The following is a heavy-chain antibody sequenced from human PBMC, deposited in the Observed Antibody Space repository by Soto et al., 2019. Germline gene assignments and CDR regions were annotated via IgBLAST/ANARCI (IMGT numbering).Heavy chain of an antibody. V-gene: IGHV4-59*01. CDR1: GDSIRSYY. D-gene: IGHD2-15*01. CDR2: ISYTGST. Sequence: SETMSLTCTVSGDSIRSYYWSWIREPPWKGLKWIGYISYTGSTHYNPSLKSRVTISADTSKNQFSLKLSSVTTADTALYYCAREGVAAPYCYHGMDVWGQGSTVTVAS. J-gene: IGHJ6*02. CDR3: AREGVAAPYCYHGMDV.